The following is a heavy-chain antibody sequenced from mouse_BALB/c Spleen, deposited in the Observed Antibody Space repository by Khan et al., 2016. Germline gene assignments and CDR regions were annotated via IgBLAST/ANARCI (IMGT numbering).Heavy chain of an antibody. J-gene: IGHJ2*01. CDR1: GYSITSGYG. D-gene: IGHD1-2*01. V-gene: IGHV3-2*02. CDR2: ISYSGST. CDR3: ARTARIKY. Sequence: EVQLQESGPGLVKPSQSLSLTCTVTGYSITSGYGWNWIRQFPGNKLEWMGYISYSGSTNYNPSLKSRITITRDTSKNQFFLQLNSETTDDTATYYCARTARIKYWGQGTTLTVSS.